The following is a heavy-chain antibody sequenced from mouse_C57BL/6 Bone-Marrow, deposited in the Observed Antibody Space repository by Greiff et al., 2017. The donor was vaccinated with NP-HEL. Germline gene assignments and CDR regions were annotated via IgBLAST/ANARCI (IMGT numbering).Heavy chain of an antibody. CDR2: IDPSDSYT. Sequence: QVQLKQPGAELVMPGASVKLSCKASGYTFTSYWMHWVKQRPGQGLEWIGEIDPSDSYTNYNQKFKGKSTLTVDKSSSTAYMQLSSLTSEDSAVYYGARDSSGYVPFDYWGQGTTLTVSS. J-gene: IGHJ2*01. V-gene: IGHV1-69*01. D-gene: IGHD3-2*02. CDR1: GYTFTSYW. CDR3: ARDSSGYVPFDY.